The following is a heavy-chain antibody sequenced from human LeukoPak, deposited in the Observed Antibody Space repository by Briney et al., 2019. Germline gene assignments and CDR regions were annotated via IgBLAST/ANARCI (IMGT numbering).Heavy chain of an antibody. Sequence: TGGSLRLSCAASGFTFSSYAMSWVRQAPGKGLEWVSSISSSSSYIYYADSVKGRFTISRDNAKNSLYLQMNSLRAEDTAVYYCARPQITDHYYYGSGSYYNGRAFDIWGQGTMVTVSS. CDR3: ARPQITDHYYYGSGSYYNGRAFDI. CDR2: ISSSSSYI. V-gene: IGHV3-21*01. CDR1: GFTFSSYA. D-gene: IGHD3-10*01. J-gene: IGHJ3*02.